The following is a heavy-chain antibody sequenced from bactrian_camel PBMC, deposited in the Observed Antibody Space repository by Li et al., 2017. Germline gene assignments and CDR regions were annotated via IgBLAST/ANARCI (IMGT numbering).Heavy chain of an antibody. CDR2: TLSSDDDT. D-gene: IGHD3*01. V-gene: IGHV3S66*01. J-gene: IGHJ4*01. Sequence: EVQLVESGGDSVQAGGSLRLSCTASGFTFDDSDMHWYRQAPGNECELISTLSSDDDTWYANSVKGRFTISKDDAKGTVYLQMNSLRPEDTARYQCMTRVKFDGLCTSYFKNWGKGTQVTVS. CDR3: MTRVKFDGLCTSYFKN. CDR1: GFTFDDSD.